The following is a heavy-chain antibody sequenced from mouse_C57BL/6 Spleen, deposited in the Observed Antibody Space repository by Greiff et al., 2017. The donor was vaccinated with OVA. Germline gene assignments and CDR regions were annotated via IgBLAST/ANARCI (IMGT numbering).Heavy chain of an antibody. CDR3: ARGELGRRIAY. CDR2: IYPSDSET. Sequence: VQLKQPGAELVRPGSSVKLSCKASGYTFTSYWMDWVKQRPGQGLEWIGNIYPSDSETHYNQKFKDKATLTVDKSSSTAYMQLSSLTSEDSAVYYCARGELGRRIAYWGQGTLVTVSA. V-gene: IGHV1-61*01. CDR1: GYTFTSYW. D-gene: IGHD4-1*01. J-gene: IGHJ3*01.